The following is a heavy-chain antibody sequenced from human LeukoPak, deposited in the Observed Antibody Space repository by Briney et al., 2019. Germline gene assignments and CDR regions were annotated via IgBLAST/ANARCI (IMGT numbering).Heavy chain of an antibody. V-gene: IGHV3-30*02. D-gene: IGHD3-10*01. J-gene: IGHJ4*02. CDR2: TRYDGNNK. CDR3: AKDQSHGSGSYYPDY. Sequence: GGSLRLSCAASGFTFISFGMHWVRQAPGKGLEWVAFTRYDGNNKYYTDAVKGRFTISRDNSKNTLYLQMNSLRAEDTAVYYCAKDQSHGSGSYYPDYWGQGTLVTVSS. CDR1: GFTFISFG.